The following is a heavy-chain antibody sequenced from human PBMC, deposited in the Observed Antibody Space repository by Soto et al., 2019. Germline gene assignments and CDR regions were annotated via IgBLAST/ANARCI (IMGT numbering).Heavy chain of an antibody. J-gene: IGHJ4*02. CDR1: GGSISSSSYY. Sequence: SETLSLTCTVSGGSISSSSYYWGWIRQPPGKGLEWIGSIYYSGSTYYNPSLKSRVTISVDTSKNQFSLKLSSVTAADTAVHYCAIAKQWLAFYFDYWGQGTLLTVSS. D-gene: IGHD6-19*01. CDR3: AIAKQWLAFYFDY. V-gene: IGHV4-39*01. CDR2: IYYSGST.